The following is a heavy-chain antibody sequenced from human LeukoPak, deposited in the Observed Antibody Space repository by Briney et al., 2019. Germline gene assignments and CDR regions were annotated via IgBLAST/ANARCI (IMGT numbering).Heavy chain of an antibody. V-gene: IGHV3-53*01. CDR2: IYRGGNT. J-gene: IGHJ4*02. Sequence: GGSLRLSCVVSGFTVGSNHMSWVRQAPGKGLEWVSVIYRGGNTYYADSVKGRFTISRDNAKNSLYLQMNSLRGDDTAVYYCAFRFDYWGQGTLVTVSP. CDR1: GFTVGSNH. CDR3: AFRFDY.